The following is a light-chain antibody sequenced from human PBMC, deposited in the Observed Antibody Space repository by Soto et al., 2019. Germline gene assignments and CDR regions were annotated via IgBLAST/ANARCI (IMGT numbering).Light chain of an antibody. CDR1: QGINNY. CDR3: QQYSRYPHT. Sequence: DIPMTQSPSSLSASVGDRVTITCRASQGINNYLAWFHQKPGKAPKSLISAASTLQSGVPSKFSGSGSGTDFTLTISSLQPEDFGTYYCQQYSRYPHTFGQGTKLEIK. J-gene: IGKJ2*01. CDR2: AAS. V-gene: IGKV1-16*02.